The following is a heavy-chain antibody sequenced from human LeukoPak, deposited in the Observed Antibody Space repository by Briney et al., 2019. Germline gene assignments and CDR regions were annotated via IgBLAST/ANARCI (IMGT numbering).Heavy chain of an antibody. CDR2: ISGSGDST. Sequence: GGSLRLSCAASGFTFSSYSMNWVRQAPGKGLEWVSGISGSGDSTYYAESVKGRFTISRDNSKNTLYLQMNSLRAEDTAIYYCAKDPFVLGAAAGTGFDYWGQGTLVTVSS. V-gene: IGHV3-23*01. CDR3: AKDPFVLGAAAGTGFDY. J-gene: IGHJ4*02. CDR1: GFTFSSYS. D-gene: IGHD6-13*01.